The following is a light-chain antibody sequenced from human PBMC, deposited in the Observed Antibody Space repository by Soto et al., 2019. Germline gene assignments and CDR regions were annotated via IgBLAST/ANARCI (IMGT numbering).Light chain of an antibody. V-gene: IGKV3-20*01. Sequence: EIVLTHSPGTLSLSPGERATLCCRASQSVSSSYLAWYQQKPGQAPRLLIYGASSRATGIPDRFSGSGSGTDFTLTISRLEPEDFAVYYCQQYGSSQWTFGQGTKVEIK. CDR1: QSVSSSY. J-gene: IGKJ1*01. CDR3: QQYGSSQWT. CDR2: GAS.